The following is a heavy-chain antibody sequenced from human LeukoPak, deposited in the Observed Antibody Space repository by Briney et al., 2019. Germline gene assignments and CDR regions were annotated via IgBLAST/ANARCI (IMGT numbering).Heavy chain of an antibody. J-gene: IGHJ5*02. CDR1: GYTFTGYY. V-gene: IGHV1-2*02. D-gene: IGHD3-10*01. CDR2: INPNSGGT. CDR3: AREEKNDYYNSINWFDP. Sequence: ASVKVSCKASGYTFTGYYMHWVRQAPGQGLEWMGWINPNSGGTNYAQKFQGRVTMTRDTSISTAYMELRRLRSDDTAVYYCAREEKNDYYNSINWFDPWGQGTLVTVSS.